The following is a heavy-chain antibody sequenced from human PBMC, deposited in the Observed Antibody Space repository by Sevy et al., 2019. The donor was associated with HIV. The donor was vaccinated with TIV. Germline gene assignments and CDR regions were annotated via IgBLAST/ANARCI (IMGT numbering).Heavy chain of an antibody. CDR3: AKGSPVLTY. CDR1: GFTLSSYG. D-gene: IGHD3-10*01. V-gene: IGHV3-23*01. Sequence: GGALRRSCAASGFTLSSYGMSWVRQAPGKGLEWVSGITGGGGGTYYADSAEGRFTMSRDKFKNTLYLQMNSLRADDTAVYYCAKGSPVLTYWGQGSLVTVSS. CDR2: ITGGGGGT. J-gene: IGHJ4*02.